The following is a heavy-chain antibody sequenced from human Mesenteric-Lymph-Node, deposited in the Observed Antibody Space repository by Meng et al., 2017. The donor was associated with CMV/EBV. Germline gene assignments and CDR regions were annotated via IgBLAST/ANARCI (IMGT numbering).Heavy chain of an antibody. V-gene: IGHV3-74*01. Sequence: GESLKISCAASGFTFSSYWMHWVRQAPGKGLVWVSRINSDGSSTSYADSVKGRFTISRDNARNSLYLQMNSLRAEDTAVYYCASFRTVTRRYNGMDVWGQGTTVTVSS. CDR2: INSDGSST. J-gene: IGHJ6*02. CDR1: GFTFSSYW. CDR3: ASFRTVTRRYNGMDV. D-gene: IGHD4-17*01.